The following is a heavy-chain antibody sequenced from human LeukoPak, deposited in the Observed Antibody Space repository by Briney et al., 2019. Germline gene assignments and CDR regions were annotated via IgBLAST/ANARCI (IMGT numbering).Heavy chain of an antibody. J-gene: IGHJ5*02. CDR3: AKEPGP. Sequence: GGCLRLSCAASGFTFSSYAMSWVRQAPGKGLEWVSGITGSGGGSGGNTYYADSVKGRFTISRDNSKNTLYLQMNSLRAEDTAVYYCAKEPGPWGQGTLVTVSS. D-gene: IGHD1-14*01. V-gene: IGHV3-23*01. CDR1: GFTFSSYA. CDR2: ITGSGGGSGGNT.